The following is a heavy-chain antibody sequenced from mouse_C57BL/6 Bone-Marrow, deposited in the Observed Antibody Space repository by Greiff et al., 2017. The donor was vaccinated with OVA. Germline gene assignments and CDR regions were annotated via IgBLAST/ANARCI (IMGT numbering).Heavy chain of an antibody. CDR3: ARSLTTVVAPMDY. J-gene: IGHJ4*01. D-gene: IGHD1-1*01. Sequence: VKLMESGAELVKPGASVKISCKASGYAFSSYWMNWVKQRPGKGLEWIGQIYPGDGDTNYNGKFKGKATLTADTSSSTAYMQLSSLTSEDSAVYFCARSLTTVVAPMDYWGQGTSVTVSS. V-gene: IGHV1-80*01. CDR2: IYPGDGDT. CDR1: GYAFSSYW.